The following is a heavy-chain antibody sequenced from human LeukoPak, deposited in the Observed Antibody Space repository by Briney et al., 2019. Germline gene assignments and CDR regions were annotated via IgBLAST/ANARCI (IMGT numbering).Heavy chain of an antibody. CDR2: IYSGGST. Sequence: GGSLRLSCAASGFTFSSYVMSWARQAPGKGLEWVSVIYSGGSTYYADSVKGRFTISRDNSKNTLYLQMNSLRAEDTAVYYCARGPGGSYYYFDYWGQGTLVTVSS. CDR1: GFTFSSYV. J-gene: IGHJ4*02. D-gene: IGHD1-26*01. CDR3: ARGPGGSYYYFDY. V-gene: IGHV3-53*01.